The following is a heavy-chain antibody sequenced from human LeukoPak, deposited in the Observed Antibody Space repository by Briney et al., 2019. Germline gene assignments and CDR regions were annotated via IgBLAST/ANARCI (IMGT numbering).Heavy chain of an antibody. J-gene: IGHJ6*03. CDR2: IKQDGSEK. Sequence: GGSLRLSCAASGFTFSSYWMSWVRQAPGKGLEWVANIKQDGSEKYCVDSVKGRFTISRDNAKNSLYLQMSSLRAEDTAVYYCARRTAPIVPAAIQPDYYYYYMDVWGKGTTVTVSS. V-gene: IGHV3-7*01. CDR1: GFTFSSYW. D-gene: IGHD2-2*02. CDR3: ARRTAPIVPAAIQPDYYYYYMDV.